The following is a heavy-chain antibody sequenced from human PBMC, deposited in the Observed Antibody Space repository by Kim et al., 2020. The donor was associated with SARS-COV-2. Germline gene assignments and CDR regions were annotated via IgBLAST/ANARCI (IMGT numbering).Heavy chain of an antibody. V-gene: IGHV3-53*01. J-gene: IGHJ4*02. D-gene: IGHD2-15*01. Sequence: GGSLRLSCAASGFTVSSNYMTWVRQAPGKGLEWVSGIYSGGSTYYADSVKGRFTISRDNSKNTLYLQMDSLRAEDTAVYYCARDLYCGGGSCLDLWGQGTLVTVSS. CDR1: GFTVSSNY. CDR3: ARDLYCGGGSCLDL. CDR2: IYSGGST.